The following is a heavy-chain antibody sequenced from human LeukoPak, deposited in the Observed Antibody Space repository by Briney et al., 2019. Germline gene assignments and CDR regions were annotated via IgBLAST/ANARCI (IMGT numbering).Heavy chain of an antibody. V-gene: IGHV3-23*01. J-gene: IGHJ4*02. CDR1: RFTFSSYA. Sequence: LPGGSLRLSCAASRFTFSSYAMSWVRQAPGKGLEWVSAISGSGGSTYYADSVKGRFTISRDNSKNTLYLQMNSLRAEDTAVYYCATLGIPRGYWGQGTLVTVSS. D-gene: IGHD3-10*01. CDR2: ISGSGGST. CDR3: ATLGIPRGY.